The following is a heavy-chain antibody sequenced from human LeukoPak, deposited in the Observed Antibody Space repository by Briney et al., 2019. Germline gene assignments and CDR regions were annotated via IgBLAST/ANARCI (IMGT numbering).Heavy chain of an antibody. V-gene: IGHV3-23*01. CDR2: ISRSGEST. Sequence: GGSLRLSCAASGFTFSGFAMSWIRQAPGKGLEWVSSISRSGESTFYADSVRGRFTISRDNSKSTLYLHMSSLRADDTALYYCAKIQDWFNDAFHIGGQGTMVTVSS. J-gene: IGHJ3*02. D-gene: IGHD3/OR15-3a*01. CDR1: GFTFSGFA. CDR3: AKIQDWFNDAFHI.